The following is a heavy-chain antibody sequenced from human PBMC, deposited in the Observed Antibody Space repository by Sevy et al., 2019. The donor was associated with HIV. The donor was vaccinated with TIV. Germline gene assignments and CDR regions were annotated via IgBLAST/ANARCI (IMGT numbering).Heavy chain of an antibody. CDR2: LKSDVYGGTV. CDR1: GFTFGDYC. CDR3: TRWKAAQSIFVC. Sequence: GGSLRLSCTASGFTFGDYCMSWVRQAPGKGLEWVAFLKSDVYGGTVDHAASVRGRFVISRDDSKTIAYLQMNDLRTEDTGVYYCTRWKAAQSIFVCWGQGSLVTVSS. D-gene: IGHD6-13*01. V-gene: IGHV3-49*04. J-gene: IGHJ4*02.